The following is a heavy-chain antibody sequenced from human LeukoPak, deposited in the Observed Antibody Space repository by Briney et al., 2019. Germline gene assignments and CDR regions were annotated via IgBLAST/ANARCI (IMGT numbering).Heavy chain of an antibody. Sequence: PGGSLRLSCAASGFTFSSYGMHWVRQAPGKGLEWVGFIRSKAYGGTTEYAASVKGRFTISRDDSKSIAYLQMNSLKTEDTAVYYCIAAHLRDYWGQGTLVTVSS. CDR3: IAAHLRDY. J-gene: IGHJ4*02. CDR2: IRSKAYGGTT. CDR1: GFTFSSYG. V-gene: IGHV3-49*04. D-gene: IGHD6-6*01.